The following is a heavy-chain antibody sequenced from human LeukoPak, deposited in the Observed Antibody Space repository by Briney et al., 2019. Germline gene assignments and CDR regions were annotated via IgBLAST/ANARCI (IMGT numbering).Heavy chain of an antibody. CDR2: IYYSGSS. CDR3: ARENIAAAGTLYWFDP. V-gene: IGHV4-59*01. CDR1: GGSISSYY. D-gene: IGHD6-13*01. Sequence: SETLSLTCTVSGGSISSYYWSWIRQPPGKGLEWIGYIYYSGSSNYNPSLKSRVTISVDTSKNQFSLKLSSVTAADTAVYYCARENIAAAGTLYWFDPWGQGTLVTVSS. J-gene: IGHJ5*02.